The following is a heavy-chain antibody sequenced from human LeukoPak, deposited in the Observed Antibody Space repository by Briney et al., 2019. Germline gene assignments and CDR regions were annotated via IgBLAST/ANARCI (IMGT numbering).Heavy chain of an antibody. Sequence: GGSLRLSCAASGFTFSDYGIHWVRQPPGKGLEWVAVISYDGSNKYYADSVKGRFTISRDSSKNTLYLQMNSLRAEDTAVYYCASPYYYASGSIDVWGQGTLVTVSS. D-gene: IGHD3-10*01. CDR1: GFTFSDYG. V-gene: IGHV3-30*03. CDR2: ISYDGSNK. CDR3: ASPYYYASGSIDV. J-gene: IGHJ4*02.